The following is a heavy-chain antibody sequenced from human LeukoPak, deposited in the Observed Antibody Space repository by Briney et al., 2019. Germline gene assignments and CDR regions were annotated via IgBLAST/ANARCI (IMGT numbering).Heavy chain of an antibody. J-gene: IGHJ4*02. CDR3: AKDKGVYDSSGYYYYYFDH. CDR1: GFTFSSYA. V-gene: IGHV3-23*01. CDR2: ISGSGGST. D-gene: IGHD3-22*01. Sequence: GGSLRLSCAASGFTFSSYAMSWVRQAPGKGLEWVSAISGSGGSTYYADSVKGRFTISRDNSKNTLYLQMNSLRAEDTAVYYCAKDKGVYDSSGYYYYYFDHWGQGTLVTVSS.